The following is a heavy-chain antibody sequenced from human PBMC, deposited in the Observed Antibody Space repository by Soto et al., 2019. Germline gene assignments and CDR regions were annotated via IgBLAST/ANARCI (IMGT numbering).Heavy chain of an antibody. D-gene: IGHD1-26*01. J-gene: IGHJ6*02. CDR2: ISSSGSTI. CDR1: GFTFSDYY. Sequence: GGSLRLSCAASGFTFSDYYMSWIRQAPGKGLEWVSYISSSGSTIYYADSVKGRFTISRDNAKNSLYLQMNSLRAEDTAVYYCARPSAPFGSYYYGMDVWGQGTTVTVSS. CDR3: ARPSAPFGSYYYGMDV. V-gene: IGHV3-11*01.